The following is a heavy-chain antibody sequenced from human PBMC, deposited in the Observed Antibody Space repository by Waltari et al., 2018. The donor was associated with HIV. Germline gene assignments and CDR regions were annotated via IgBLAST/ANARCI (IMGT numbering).Heavy chain of an antibody. CDR1: GGSISSGSYY. CDR2: IYTSGRT. D-gene: IGHD3-10*01. J-gene: IGHJ6*02. CDR3: ARVSQFDQKEFDYYYYGMDV. V-gene: IGHV4-61*02. Sequence: QVQLQESGPGLVKPSQTLSLTCTVSGGSISSGSYYWSWIRQPAGKGLEWIGRIYTSGRTNYTPSLKSRVTISVDTSKNQFSLKLSSVTAADTAVYYCARVSQFDQKEFDYYYYGMDVWGQGTTVTVSS.